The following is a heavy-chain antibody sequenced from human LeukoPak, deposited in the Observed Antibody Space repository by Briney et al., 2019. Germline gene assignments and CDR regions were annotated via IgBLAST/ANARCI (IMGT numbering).Heavy chain of an antibody. CDR1: GYTFTSYG. J-gene: IGHJ4*02. CDR2: ISAYNGNT. V-gene: IGHV1-18*01. CDR3: ARDRSGYEGGDY. Sequence: GASVKVSCKASGYTFTSYGISWVRQAPGQGLEWMGWISAYNGNTNYAQNLQARVTMTTDTSTSTAYMELKSLRSDDTAVYYCARDRSGYEGGDYWGQGTLVTVSS. D-gene: IGHD5-12*01.